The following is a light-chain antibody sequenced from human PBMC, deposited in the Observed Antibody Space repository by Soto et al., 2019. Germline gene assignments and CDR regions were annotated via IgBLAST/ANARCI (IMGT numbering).Light chain of an antibody. V-gene: IGKV2-28*01. CDR2: LGS. CDR3: MQAVESPLT. Sequence: DIVMTQSPLSLPVTPGEPASISCRSSQSLLYSNGYNYLDWYLQKPGQSPQLLINLGSNRASGVPDRFSGSGSGTDFTLKISRVEAEDVGVYYCMQAVESPLTFGGGTKLEIK. CDR1: QSLLYSNGYNY. J-gene: IGKJ4*01.